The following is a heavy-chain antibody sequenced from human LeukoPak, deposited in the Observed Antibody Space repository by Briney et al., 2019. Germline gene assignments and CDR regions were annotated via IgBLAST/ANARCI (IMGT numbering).Heavy chain of an antibody. D-gene: IGHD2-15*01. Sequence: GGSLRLSCAASGFTFSSYSMNWVRQAPGKGLEWVSSISSSSSYIYYADSVKGRFTISRDNAKNSLYLQMNSLRAEDTAVYYCAREDCSGGSCYFGYWGQGTLVTVSS. CDR1: GFTFSSYS. J-gene: IGHJ4*02. V-gene: IGHV3-21*01. CDR2: ISSSSSYI. CDR3: AREDCSGGSCYFGY.